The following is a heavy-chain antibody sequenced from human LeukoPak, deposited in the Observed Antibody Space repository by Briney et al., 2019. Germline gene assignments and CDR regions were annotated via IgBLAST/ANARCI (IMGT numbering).Heavy chain of an antibody. D-gene: IGHD1-1*01. Sequence: SETLSLTCTVSGASISTYYWSWIRQSPGKGLEWIGYLYSRGSPNYNPSLKRRVTISVDMSKNHFSLTLSSVTAADTAVYYCARLQPNSGEWAFDIWGQGTMVTVSS. CDR3: ARLQPNSGEWAFDI. CDR1: GASISTYY. CDR2: LYSRGSP. J-gene: IGHJ3*02. V-gene: IGHV4-59*01.